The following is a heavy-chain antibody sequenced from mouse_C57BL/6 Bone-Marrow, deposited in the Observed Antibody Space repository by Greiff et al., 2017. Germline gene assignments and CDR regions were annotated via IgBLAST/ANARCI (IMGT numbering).Heavy chain of an antibody. CDR2: INPSNGGT. CDR3: AREGLRRGWYFDV. Sequence: VQLQQPGTELVKPGASVKLSCKASGYTFTSYWMHWVKQRPGQGLEWIGNINPSNGGTNYNEKFKSKATLTVDKSSSTAYMQLSSLTSEDSAVYYCAREGLRRGWYFDVWGTGTTVTVSS. V-gene: IGHV1-53*01. D-gene: IGHD2-4*01. CDR1: GYTFTSYW. J-gene: IGHJ1*03.